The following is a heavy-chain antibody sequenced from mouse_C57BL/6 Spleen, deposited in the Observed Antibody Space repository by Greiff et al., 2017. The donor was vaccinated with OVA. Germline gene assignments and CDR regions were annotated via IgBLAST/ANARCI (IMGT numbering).Heavy chain of an antibody. CDR3: ARSGIYYGNPWFAY. Sequence: QVQLQQPGAELVKPGASVKMSCKASGYTFTSYWITWVKQRPGQGLEWIGDIYPGSGSTNYNEKFKSKATLTVDTSSSTAYMQLSSLTSEDSAVYYCARSGIYYGNPWFAYWGQGTLVTVSA. CDR2: IYPGSGST. V-gene: IGHV1-55*01. CDR1: GYTFTSYW. J-gene: IGHJ3*01. D-gene: IGHD2-1*01.